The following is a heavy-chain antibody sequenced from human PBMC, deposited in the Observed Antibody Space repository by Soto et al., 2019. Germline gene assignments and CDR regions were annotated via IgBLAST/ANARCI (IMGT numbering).Heavy chain of an antibody. CDR1: GYTFTGYY. CDR3: ARIKRAKDYDFCIGYLTDYYYCMVV. CDR2: INPNSGGT. J-gene: IGHJ6*04. V-gene: IGHV1-2*02. D-gene: IGHD3-3*01. Sequence: ASVKVSCKASGYTFTGYYMHWVRQAPGQGLEWMGWINPNSGGTNYAQKFQGRVTMTRDTSISTAYMELSRLRSDDTAVYYCARIKRAKDYDFCIGYLTDYYYCMVVLGKGTTVTVS.